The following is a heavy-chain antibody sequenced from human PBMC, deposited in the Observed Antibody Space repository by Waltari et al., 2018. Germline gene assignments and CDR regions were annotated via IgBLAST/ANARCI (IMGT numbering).Heavy chain of an antibody. CDR3: ARVRGWKAAFDI. D-gene: IGHD1-1*01. J-gene: IGHJ3*02. V-gene: IGHV4-34*01. CDR1: GGSFSGYY. CDR2: INHSGST. Sequence: QVQLQQWGAGLLKPSETLSLTGAVYGGSFSGYYWSWIRQPPGKGLEWIGEINHSGSTNYNPSLKSRVTISVDTSKNQFSLKLSSVTAADTAVYYCARVRGWKAAFDIWGQGTMVTVSS.